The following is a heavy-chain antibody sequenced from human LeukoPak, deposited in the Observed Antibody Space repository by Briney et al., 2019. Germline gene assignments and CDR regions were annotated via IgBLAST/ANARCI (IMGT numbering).Heavy chain of an antibody. V-gene: IGHV3-23*01. CDR2: ISGGGSST. CDR3: AKEEYSYGPGAFDI. Sequence: GGSLRLSCAASGFTLSNSAMTWVRQAPGEGLEWVSVISGGGSSTYYADSVKGRFTVSRDNSKNTLYLQMNSLRAEDTAVYYCAKEEYSYGPGAFDIWGQGTMVTVSS. CDR1: GFTLSNSA. J-gene: IGHJ3*02. D-gene: IGHD5-18*01.